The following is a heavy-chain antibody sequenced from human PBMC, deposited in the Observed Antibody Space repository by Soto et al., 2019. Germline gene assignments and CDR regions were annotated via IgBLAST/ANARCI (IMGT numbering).Heavy chain of an antibody. V-gene: IGHV3-30-3*01. CDR3: ARDSRYGDYSLGY. CDR2: ISYDGSNK. CDR1: GFTFSSYA. J-gene: IGHJ4*02. Sequence: QVQLVESGGGVVQPGRSLRLSCAASGFTFSSYAMHWVRQAPGKGLEWVAVISYDGSNKYYADSVKGRFTISRDNSKNTLYLQMNSLRAEDTAVYYCARDSRYGDYSLGYWGQGTLVTVSS. D-gene: IGHD4-17*01.